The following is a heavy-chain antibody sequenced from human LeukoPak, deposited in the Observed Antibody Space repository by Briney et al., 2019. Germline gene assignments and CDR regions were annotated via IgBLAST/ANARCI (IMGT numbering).Heavy chain of an antibody. Sequence: GGSLRLSCAASGFTFSSYWMSWVRQAPGEGLEWVANIKQDGGEKYYVDSVKGRFTISRDNAKNSLYLQMNSLRPEDTAVYYCAGRGDGNPYYFDPWGQGNLVTASS. CDR1: GFTFSSYW. CDR2: IKQDGGEK. J-gene: IGHJ4*02. D-gene: IGHD5-24*01. V-gene: IGHV3-7*04. CDR3: AGRGDGNPYYFDP.